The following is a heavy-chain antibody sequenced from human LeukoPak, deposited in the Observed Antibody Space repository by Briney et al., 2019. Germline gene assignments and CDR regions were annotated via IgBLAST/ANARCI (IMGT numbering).Heavy chain of an antibody. CDR2: IYYSGST. J-gene: IGHJ3*02. D-gene: IGHD6-19*01. Sequence: SETLSLTCTVSGGSISSYYWSWIRQPPGKGLEWIGDIYYSGSTNYNPSLKSRGTISVDTSKNQFSLKLSSVTAADTAVYYCARDHSSGDAFDIWGQGTMVTVSS. CDR3: ARDHSSGDAFDI. CDR1: GGSISSYY. V-gene: IGHV4-59*01.